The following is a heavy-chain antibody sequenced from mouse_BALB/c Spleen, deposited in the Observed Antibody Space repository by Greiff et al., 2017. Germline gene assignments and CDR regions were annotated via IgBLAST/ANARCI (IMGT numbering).Heavy chain of an antibody. Sequence: QVQLKESGAELVRPGTSVKVSCKASGYAFTNYLIEWVKQRPGQGLEWIGVINPGSGGTNYNEKFKGKATLTADKSSSTAYMQLSSLTSDDSAVYFCARGGNSWFAYWGQGTLVTVSA. CDR2: INPGSGGT. CDR1: GYAFTNYL. CDR3: ARGGNSWFAY. V-gene: IGHV1-54*01. D-gene: IGHD2-1*01. J-gene: IGHJ3*01.